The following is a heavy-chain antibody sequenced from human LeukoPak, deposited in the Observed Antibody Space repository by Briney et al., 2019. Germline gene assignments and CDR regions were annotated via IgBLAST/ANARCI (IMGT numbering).Heavy chain of an antibody. V-gene: IGHV3-23*01. CDR1: GFTFSSYA. Sequence: GGSLRLFCAASGFTFSSYAMYWVRQAPGKGLEWVSGIFGSGGSTHYADSVKGRFTISRDNSKNTVYLQMNSLRAEDTAVYYCAKTITGYSSGRFPGWPVDYWGQGTLVTVSS. CDR2: IFGSGGST. D-gene: IGHD6-19*01. CDR3: AKTITGYSSGRFPGWPVDY. J-gene: IGHJ4*02.